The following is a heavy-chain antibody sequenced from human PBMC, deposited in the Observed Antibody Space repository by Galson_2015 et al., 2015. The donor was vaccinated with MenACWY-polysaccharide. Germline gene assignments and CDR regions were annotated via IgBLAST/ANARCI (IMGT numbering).Heavy chain of an antibody. D-gene: IGHD4-23*01. CDR1: GYTFTSYY. CDR2: INPSGGST. V-gene: IGHV1-46*01. Sequence: SVKVSCKASGYTFTSYYMHWVRQAPGQGLEWMGIINPSGGSTSYAQKFQGRVTMTRDTSTSTVYMELSSLRSEDTAVYYCARSGGGNPKYFQHWGQGTLVTVSS. J-gene: IGHJ1*01. CDR3: ARSGGGNPKYFQH.